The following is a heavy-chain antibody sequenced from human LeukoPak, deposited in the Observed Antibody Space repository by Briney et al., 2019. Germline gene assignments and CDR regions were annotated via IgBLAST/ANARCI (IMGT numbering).Heavy chain of an antibody. V-gene: IGHV1-2*02. D-gene: IGHD2-15*01. CDR3: ARDFGSVITPYY. CDR2: INPNTAVT. CDR1: GFTFTGYY. J-gene: IGHJ4*02. Sequence: ASVKVSCKASGFTFTGYYMHWVRQAPGQGLEWMGWINPNTAVTKYAQKFQGRVIMTRDTSISTAYMELRRLTSDDTAVYYCARDFGSVITPYYWGQGALVTVSS.